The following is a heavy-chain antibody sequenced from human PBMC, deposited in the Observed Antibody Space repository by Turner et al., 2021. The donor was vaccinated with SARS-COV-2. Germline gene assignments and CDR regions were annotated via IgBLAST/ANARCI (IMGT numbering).Heavy chain of an antibody. CDR2: ISSSSSYI. CDR3: ARDLNAYYYDSSGLDY. D-gene: IGHD3-22*01. J-gene: IGHJ4*02. CDR1: GFTFSSYN. Sequence: EVQLVASGGGLVKPGGSLRLSCAASGFTFSSYNMNWVRQAPGKGLEWVSSISSSSSYIYYADSVKGRFTISRDNAKNSLYLQMNSLRAEDTAVYYCARDLNAYYYDSSGLDYWGQGTLVTVSS. V-gene: IGHV3-21*01.